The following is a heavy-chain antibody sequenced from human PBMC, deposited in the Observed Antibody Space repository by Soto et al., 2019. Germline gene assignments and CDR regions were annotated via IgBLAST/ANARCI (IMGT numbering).Heavy chain of an antibody. CDR1: GYTFTGYY. CDR2: INPNSGGT. V-gene: IGHV1-2*04. Sequence: ASVKVSCKASGYTFTGYYMHWVRQAAGQGLEWMGWINPNSGGTNYAQKFQGWVTMTRDTSISTAYMELSRLRSDDTAVYYCAREGIRGDYVCGSYRHRYYYYYGMDVWGQGTTVTVSS. J-gene: IGHJ6*02. D-gene: IGHD3-16*02. CDR3: AREGIRGDYVCGSYRHRYYYYYGMDV.